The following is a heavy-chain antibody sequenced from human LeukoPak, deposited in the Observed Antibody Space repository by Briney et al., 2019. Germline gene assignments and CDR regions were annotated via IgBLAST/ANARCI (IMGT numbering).Heavy chain of an antibody. CDR2: ISAYNGNT. V-gene: IGHV1-18*01. Sequence: ASVKVSCKASGYTFTSYGISWVRQAPGQGLEWMGWISAYNGNTNYAQKLQGRVTMTTDTSTSTAYMELRSLRSEDTAVYYCARSGTYDSSGSYYFDYWGQGTLVTVSS. D-gene: IGHD3-22*01. J-gene: IGHJ4*02. CDR3: ARSGTYDSSGSYYFDY. CDR1: GYTFTSYG.